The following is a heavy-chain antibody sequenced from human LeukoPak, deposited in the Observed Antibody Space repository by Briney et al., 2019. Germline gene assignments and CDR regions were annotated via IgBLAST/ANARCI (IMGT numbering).Heavy chain of an antibody. CDR1: GFTLGSCS. J-gene: IGHJ4*02. Sequence: PGGSLRLSCGASGFTLGSCSVKWVRRAPGEGLEWVSSIGSSRRYIYYADSGKGRFTISRDKAKNSLYLQMNSLRAEDTAVYYCARAAIWGQGTLVTVSA. D-gene: IGHD2-2*02. V-gene: IGHV3-21*01. CDR2: IGSSRRYI. CDR3: ARAAI.